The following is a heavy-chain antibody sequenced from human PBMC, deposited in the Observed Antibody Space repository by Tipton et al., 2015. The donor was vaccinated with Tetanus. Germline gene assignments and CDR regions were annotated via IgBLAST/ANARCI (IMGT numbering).Heavy chain of an antibody. CDR2: IQPDGSES. Sequence: SLRLSCVASGFIFSDHWMSWVRQAPGKGLEWVASIQPDGSESHFVDSVKGRFTISRDHTKNSLYLQMNSLRNEDTAVYYCVTGTLRYGAWGQGTLVTVSS. V-gene: IGHV3-7*01. CDR1: GFIFSDHW. CDR3: VTGTLRYGA. J-gene: IGHJ5*02. D-gene: IGHD3-9*01.